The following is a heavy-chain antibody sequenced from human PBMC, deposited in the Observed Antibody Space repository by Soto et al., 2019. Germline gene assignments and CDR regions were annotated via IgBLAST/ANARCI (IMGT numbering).Heavy chain of an antibody. CDR3: ARGGIHRSDY. D-gene: IGHD6-13*01. CDR1: GGSFSDYY. V-gene: IGHV4-34*01. Sequence: QVQVQQWGAGLLKPSETLSLTCAIYGGSFSDYYGTWIRQPPGKGLEWIGEINHSGSTNYNPSLKSRVTILVDTSKNQFSLKLTSVTAADTAVYYCARGGIHRSDYWGQGTLVTVSS. J-gene: IGHJ4*02. CDR2: INHSGST.